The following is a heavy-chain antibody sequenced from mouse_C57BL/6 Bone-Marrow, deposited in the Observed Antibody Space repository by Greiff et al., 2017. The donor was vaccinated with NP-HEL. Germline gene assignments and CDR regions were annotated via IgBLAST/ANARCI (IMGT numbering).Heavy chain of an antibody. D-gene: IGHD2-1*01. CDR3: ARGDGNQGAWFAY. V-gene: IGHV1-47*01. J-gene: IGHJ3*01. CDR2: FHPYNDDT. CDR1: GYTFTTYP. Sequence: VQLQQSGAELVKPGASVKMSCKASGYTFTTYPIEWLKQNHGKSLEWIGNFHPYNDDTKYNEKFKGKATLTVEKSSSTVYLELSRLTSDDSAVYYCARGDGNQGAWFAYWGQGTLVTVSA.